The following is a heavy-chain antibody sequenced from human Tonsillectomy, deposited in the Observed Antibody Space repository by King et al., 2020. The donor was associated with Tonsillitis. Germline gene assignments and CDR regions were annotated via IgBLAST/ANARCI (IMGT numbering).Heavy chain of an antibody. V-gene: IGHV3-43*02. CDR2: LIWGGGNT. CDR1: GVPFDDYA. D-gene: IGHD6-19*01. Sequence: VQLVESGGGVVQPGGSLRLSCAASGVPFDDYAIHLGRQAQGMGLDWVALLIWGGGNTYYADSLKGRFTISRDKSKNSLLLQMNSLRTEDTALYYCAKDGHIAVAGGYYYYYMDVWGKGTTVTVSS. CDR3: AKDGHIAVAGGYYYYYMDV. J-gene: IGHJ6*03.